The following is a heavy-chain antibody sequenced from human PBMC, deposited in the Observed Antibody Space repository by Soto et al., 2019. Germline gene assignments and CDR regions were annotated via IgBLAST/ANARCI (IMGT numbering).Heavy chain of an antibody. CDR2: IIPILGIA. CDR3: ARGTTVTHYYFDY. CDR1: GGTFSSYT. D-gene: IGHD4-17*01. J-gene: IGHJ4*02. V-gene: IGHV1-69*02. Sequence: GASVKVSCKASGGTFSSYTISWVRQAPGQGLEWMGRIIPILGIANYAQKFQGRVTITADKSTSTAYMELSSLRSEDTAVYYCARGTTVTHYYFDYWGQGTLVTVSS.